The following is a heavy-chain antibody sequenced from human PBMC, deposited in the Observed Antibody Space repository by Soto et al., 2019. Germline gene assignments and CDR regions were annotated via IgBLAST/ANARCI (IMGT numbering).Heavy chain of an antibody. V-gene: IGHV4-59*08. CDR3: ASGPRGAFDI. Sequence: SETLSLTCTVSGGSISSYDWSWIRQPPGKGLEWIGYIYYSGSTNYNPSLKSRVTISVDTSKNQFSLKLNSATAADTAVYYCASGPRGAFDIWGQGTMVTVSS. CDR2: IYYSGST. CDR1: GGSISSYD. D-gene: IGHD3-10*01. J-gene: IGHJ3*02.